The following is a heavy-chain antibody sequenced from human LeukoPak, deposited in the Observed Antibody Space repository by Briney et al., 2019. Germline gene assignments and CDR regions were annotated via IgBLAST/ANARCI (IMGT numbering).Heavy chain of an antibody. J-gene: IGHJ6*03. CDR3: ARTTEGYCRGRSCYSYYYYMDV. CDR2: IHYSGST. CDR1: GGSISSYY. D-gene: IGHD2-15*01. Sequence: SETLSLTCTISGGSISSYYWSWIRQPPGKGLEWIGYIHYSGSTNYNPSLKSRVTISVDTSKNQFSLKLSSVTAADTAVYYCARTTEGYCRGRSCYSYYYYMDVWGKGTTVTVSS. V-gene: IGHV4-59*01.